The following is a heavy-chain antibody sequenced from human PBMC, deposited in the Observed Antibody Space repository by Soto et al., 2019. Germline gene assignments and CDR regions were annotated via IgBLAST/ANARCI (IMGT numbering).Heavy chain of an antibody. D-gene: IGHD2-2*01. Sequence: PSETLSLTCAVYGGSFSGYYWSWIRQPPGKGLEWIGEINHSGSTNYNPSLKSRVTISVDTSKNQFSLKLSSVTAADTAVYYCARGWVDCSSTSCYSWYYYYYYGMDVWGQGTTVTVYS. J-gene: IGHJ6*02. CDR3: ARGWVDCSSTSCYSWYYYYYYGMDV. V-gene: IGHV4-34*01. CDR2: INHSGST. CDR1: GGSFSGYY.